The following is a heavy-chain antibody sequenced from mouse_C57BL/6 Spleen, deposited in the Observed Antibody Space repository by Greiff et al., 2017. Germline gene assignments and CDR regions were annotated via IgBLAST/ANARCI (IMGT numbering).Heavy chain of an antibody. D-gene: IGHD2-5*01. CDR1: GFSLTSYG. CDR2: IWGDGGT. J-gene: IGHJ4*01. CDR3: AKGPYYINYVYAMDY. V-gene: IGHV2-3*01. Sequence: VKLMESGPGLVAPSQSLSITCTVSGFSLTSYGVSWVRQPPGKGLEWLGVIWGDGGTNYHSALISRLSISKANSERQVFLKLNSLQTDDTAPYYCAKGPYYINYVYAMDYWGQGTSVTVSS.